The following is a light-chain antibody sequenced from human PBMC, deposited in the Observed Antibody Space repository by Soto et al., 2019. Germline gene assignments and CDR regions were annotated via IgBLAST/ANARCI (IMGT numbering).Light chain of an antibody. Sequence: EIALTQSPATLSLSPGERATLSCRASQSVSSYLAWYQQKPGQAPRLLIYDTSNRATGIPARFSGSGSGTDFTLTISSCQFVDFAVPYYQLRSTWPWTFGGGTNVEIK. CDR1: QSVSSY. CDR3: QLRSTWPWT. V-gene: IGKV3-11*01. CDR2: DTS. J-gene: IGKJ4*01.